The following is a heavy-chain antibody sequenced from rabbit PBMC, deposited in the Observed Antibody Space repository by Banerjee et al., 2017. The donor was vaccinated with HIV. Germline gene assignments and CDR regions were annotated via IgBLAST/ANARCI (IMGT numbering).Heavy chain of an antibody. J-gene: IGHJ4*01. V-gene: IGHV1S40*01. Sequence: QSLEESGGDLVKPGASLTLTCTASGFSFSSSYYMCWVRQAPGKGLEWIACIDAGSSGSTYYASWAKGRFTISKTSSTTVTLQMTSLTAADTATYFCARNYAGYAGAGYAMWGQGTLVTVS. CDR2: IDAGSSGST. D-gene: IGHD4-2*01. CDR3: ARNYAGYAGAGYAM. CDR1: GFSFSSSYY.